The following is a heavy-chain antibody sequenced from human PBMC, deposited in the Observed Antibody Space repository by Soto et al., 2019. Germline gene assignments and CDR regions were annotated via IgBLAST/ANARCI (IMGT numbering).Heavy chain of an antibody. V-gene: IGHV3-23*01. J-gene: IGHJ6*02. D-gene: IGHD6-13*01. CDR2: ISGSGDST. CDR1: GFTFSSYA. Sequence: EVQLLESGGGLVQPGGSLRLSCAASGFTFSSYAMSWVRQAPGKGLEWVSVISGSGDSTYYAVSVRGRFTISRDNSKNSLYLQMNSLRAEDTAVYYCAKDRDGAAAGPTKCSGMDVWGQGTTVTVSS. CDR3: AKDRDGAAAGPTKCSGMDV.